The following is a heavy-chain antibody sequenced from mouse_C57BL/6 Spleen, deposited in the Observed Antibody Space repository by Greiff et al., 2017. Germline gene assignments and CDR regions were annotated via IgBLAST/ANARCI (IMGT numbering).Heavy chain of an antibody. Sequence: QVQLQQPGAELVMPGASVKLSCKASGYTFTSYWMHWVKQRPGQGLEWIGEIDPSDSYTNYNQKFKGKTTLTVDKSSSTAYMQLSSLTSEDSAVYYCGGCNYGYAMDYWGQGTPVTVSA. CDR3: GGCNYGYAMDY. V-gene: IGHV1-69*01. CDR1: GYTFTSYW. CDR2: IDPSDSYT. J-gene: IGHJ4*01. D-gene: IGHD2-1*01.